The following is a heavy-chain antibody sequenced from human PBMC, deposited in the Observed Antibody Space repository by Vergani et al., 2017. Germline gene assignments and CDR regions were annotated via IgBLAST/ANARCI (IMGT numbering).Heavy chain of an antibody. CDR2: IYHSGRT. CDR3: ARSYTSSWYGDSFDI. Sequence: QVQLQESGPGLVQPSETLSLTCAVSGYSISSGYYWGWIRQPPGKGLEWIGTIYHSGRTYYNPSLKSRVTISVDTSKNQFSLKLSSVTAADTAVYYCARSYTSSWYGDSFDIWGQGTMVTVSS. D-gene: IGHD6-13*01. V-gene: IGHV4-38-2*01. J-gene: IGHJ3*02. CDR1: GYSISSGYY.